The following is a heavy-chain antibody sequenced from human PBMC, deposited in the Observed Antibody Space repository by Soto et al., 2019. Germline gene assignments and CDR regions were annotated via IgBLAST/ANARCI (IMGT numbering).Heavy chain of an antibody. CDR1: GVSFSNSG. CDR2: ISGTNGAT. CDR3: VRDRSVLYGFQEGAD. V-gene: IGHV1-18*01. J-gene: IGHJ4*02. D-gene: IGHD2-8*02. Sequence: QAELMQSGAEVQNPGASVKVSCKASGVSFSNSGFSWVRQAPGQGTEWMGWISGTNGATNYAPSSEGKVTMTKDTSTSTAYRELSGLRGDDSAVYYRVRDRSVLYGFQEGADWGQGTPVIVSS.